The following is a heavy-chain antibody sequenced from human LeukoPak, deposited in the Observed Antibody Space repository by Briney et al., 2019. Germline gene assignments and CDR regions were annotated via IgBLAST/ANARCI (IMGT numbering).Heavy chain of an antibody. CDR2: IYSGGST. J-gene: IGHJ3*02. CDR1: GFTFSDYY. CDR3: ASGAPLNDAFDI. D-gene: IGHD3-10*01. V-gene: IGHV3-53*01. Sequence: GGSLRLSCVACGFTFSDYYMSWVRQAPGKGLEWVSVIYSGGSTYYADSVKGRFTISRDNSKNTLYLQMNSLRAEDTAVYYCASGAPLNDAFDIWGQGTMVTVSS.